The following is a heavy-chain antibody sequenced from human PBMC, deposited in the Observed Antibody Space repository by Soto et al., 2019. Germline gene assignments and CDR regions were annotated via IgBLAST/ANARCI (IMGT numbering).Heavy chain of an antibody. CDR1: GFTFSSYW. J-gene: IGHJ4*02. CDR3: VRTSLVVAAATREDY. V-gene: IGHV3-74*01. Sequence: GGSLRLSCAASGFTFSSYWMYWVRQAPGKGLVWVSRINSDGSSTSYADSVKGRFTISRDNAKNTLYLQMNSLRAEDTAVYYCVRTSLVVAAATREDYWGQGTLVTVSS. D-gene: IGHD2-15*01. CDR2: INSDGSST.